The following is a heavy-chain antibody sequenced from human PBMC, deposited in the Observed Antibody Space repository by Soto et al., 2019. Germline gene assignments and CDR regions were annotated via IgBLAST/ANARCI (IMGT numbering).Heavy chain of an antibody. Sequence: SETLSLTCAVSGGSISSSNWWSWVRQPPGKGLEWIGEIYHSGSTNYNPSLKSRVTISVDKSKNQFSLKLSSVTAADTAVYYCASNLRGYSYGSYYYYYGMDVWGQGTTVTV. D-gene: IGHD5-18*01. J-gene: IGHJ6*02. CDR1: GGSISSSNW. V-gene: IGHV4-4*02. CDR2: IYHSGST. CDR3: ASNLRGYSYGSYYYYYGMDV.